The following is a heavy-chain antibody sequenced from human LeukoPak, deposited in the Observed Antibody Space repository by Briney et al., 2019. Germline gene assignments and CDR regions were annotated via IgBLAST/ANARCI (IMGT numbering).Heavy chain of an antibody. CDR3: VREAGDTNGYYYDKGAFDI. CDR2: IYTTGST. D-gene: IGHD3-22*01. V-gene: IGHV4-4*07. Sequence: SETLSLTCTVSGGSIRNYHWSWIRQPAGKGLEWIGRIYTTGSTNYNPSLKSRVTMSVDTSKNQFSLKLSFVTAADTAVYYCVREAGDTNGYYYDKGAFDIWGQGTKVTVSS. CDR1: GGSIRNYH. J-gene: IGHJ3*02.